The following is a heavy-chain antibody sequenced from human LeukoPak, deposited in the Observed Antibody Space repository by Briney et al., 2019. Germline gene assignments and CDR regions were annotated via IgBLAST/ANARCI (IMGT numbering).Heavy chain of an antibody. D-gene: IGHD3-10*01. CDR2: ISAYNGNT. CDR1: GYTFTSYG. J-gene: IGHJ6*02. Sequence: ASVNVSCKASGYTFTSYGISWVRQAPGQGLEWMGWISAYNGNTNYAQKLQGRVTMTTDTSTSTAYMELRSLRSEDTAVYYCARPHSGTYYYGSGSYSGYYGMDVWGQGTTVTVSS. V-gene: IGHV1-18*01. CDR3: ARPHSGTYYYGSGSYSGYYGMDV.